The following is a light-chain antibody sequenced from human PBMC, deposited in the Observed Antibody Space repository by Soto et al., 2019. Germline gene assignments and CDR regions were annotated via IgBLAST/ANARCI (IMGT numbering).Light chain of an antibody. J-gene: IGKJ4*01. Sequence: DIQMTQSPSTLSASVGDRVTITCRASQSISSWLAWYQQKPGKAPKLLIYDASSLESGVPSRSSGSGSGTEFTLTISSLQPDDFATYYCQQYNSYLLTFGGGTKVEIK. CDR1: QSISSW. CDR2: DAS. CDR3: QQYNSYLLT. V-gene: IGKV1-5*01.